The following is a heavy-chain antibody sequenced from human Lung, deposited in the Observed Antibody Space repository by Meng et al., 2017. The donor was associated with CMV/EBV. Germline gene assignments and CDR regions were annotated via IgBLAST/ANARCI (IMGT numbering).Heavy chain of an antibody. J-gene: IGHJ3*02. D-gene: IGHD3-16*01. CDR2: ISGSGRNAI. CDR3: ARVGAGGAFDI. CDR1: GFTFGAYG. V-gene: IGHV3-48*03. Sequence: SCAASGFTFGAYGMNWVRQAPGKGLEWVSYISGSGRNAIYYADSVRGRSTISRHSAKNSLYLQLNSLRAEDTAVYYCARVGAGGAFDIWGQGTLVTVSS.